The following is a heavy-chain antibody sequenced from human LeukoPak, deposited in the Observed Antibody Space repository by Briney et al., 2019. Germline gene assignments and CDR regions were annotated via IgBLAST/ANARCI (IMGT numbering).Heavy chain of an antibody. Sequence: PSETLSLTCTVSGGSISSYYWSWIRQPAGKGLEWIGRIYTSGSTNYNPSLKSRVTMSVDTSKNQFSLKLSSVTAADTAVYYCARGDYEVAGTFFLDYWGQGTLVTVSS. D-gene: IGHD6-19*01. V-gene: IGHV4-4*07. J-gene: IGHJ4*02. CDR3: ARGDYEVAGTFFLDY. CDR2: IYTSGST. CDR1: GGSISSYY.